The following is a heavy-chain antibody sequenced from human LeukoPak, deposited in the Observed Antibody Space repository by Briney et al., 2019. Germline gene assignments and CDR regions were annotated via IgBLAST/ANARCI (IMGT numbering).Heavy chain of an antibody. CDR3: ARAPTRDIAAFDI. Sequence: PGGSLRLSCAASGFTFSSYWMSWVRQAPSKGLEWVAVISYDGTNKYYADSVKGRFTISRDNSKNTLYLQMNSLRAEDTAVYYCARAPTRDIAAFDIWGQGTMVTVSS. CDR1: GFTFSSYW. CDR2: ISYDGTNK. J-gene: IGHJ3*02. D-gene: IGHD1/OR15-1a*01. V-gene: IGHV3-30-3*01.